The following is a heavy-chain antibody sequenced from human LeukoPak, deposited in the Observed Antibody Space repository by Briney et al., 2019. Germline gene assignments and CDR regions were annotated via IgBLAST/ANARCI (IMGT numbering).Heavy chain of an antibody. CDR2: IYYSGST. CDR1: GGSISSYY. J-gene: IGHJ4*02. D-gene: IGHD6-13*01. Sequence: SETLSLTCTVSGGSISSYYWSWIRQPPGKGLEWIGYIYYSGSTNYNPSLKSRVTISVDTSKNQFSLKLSSVTAADTAAYYCARQHSSSWYRGYFDYWGQGTLVTVSS. CDR3: ARQHSSSWYRGYFDY. V-gene: IGHV4-59*08.